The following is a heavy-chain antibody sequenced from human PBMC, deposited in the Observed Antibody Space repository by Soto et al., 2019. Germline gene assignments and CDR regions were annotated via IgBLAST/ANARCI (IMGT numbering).Heavy chain of an antibody. V-gene: IGHV3-30-3*01. Sequence: GGSLRLSCAASGFTFSSYAMHWVRQAPGKGLEWVANIKDDGSNKYYADSVKGRFTISRDNSKNTLYLQMNSLRAEDTAVYYCTTGGGYSYGRANDYCYGLDVWGQGTTVTVSS. CDR3: TTGGGYSYGRANDYCYGLDV. CDR2: IKDDGSNK. CDR1: GFTFSSYA. J-gene: IGHJ6*02. D-gene: IGHD5-18*01.